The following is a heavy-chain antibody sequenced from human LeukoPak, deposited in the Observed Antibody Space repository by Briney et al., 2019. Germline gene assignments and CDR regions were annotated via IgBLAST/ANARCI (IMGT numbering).Heavy chain of an antibody. D-gene: IGHD2-2*01. CDR1: GGSISGYY. V-gene: IGHV4-34*01. Sequence: SETLSLTCTVSGGSISGYYWSWIRQSPGEGLEWLGEINHSGSTNYNPSLKSRVTISVDTSKNQVSLKLSSVTAADTAVYFCVRGPPSTSSRQRRYYFDYWGQGTLVTVSS. J-gene: IGHJ4*02. CDR3: VRGPPSTSSRQRRYYFDY. CDR2: INHSGST.